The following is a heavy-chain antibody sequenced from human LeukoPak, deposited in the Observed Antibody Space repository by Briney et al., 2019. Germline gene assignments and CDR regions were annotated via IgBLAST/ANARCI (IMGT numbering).Heavy chain of an antibody. D-gene: IGHD2/OR15-2a*01. V-gene: IGHV4-34*01. CDR1: GGXFNDYY. Sequence: SETLSLTCAVYGGXFNDYYCSWIRQPPGKGLEWIGEINHGGSTMYNPSLKSRVTISVDTSKNQFSLKLSSVTAADTAVYLCARGAYLHALNLWGQGALVTVSS. J-gene: IGHJ4*02. CDR2: INHGGST. CDR3: ARGAYLHALNL.